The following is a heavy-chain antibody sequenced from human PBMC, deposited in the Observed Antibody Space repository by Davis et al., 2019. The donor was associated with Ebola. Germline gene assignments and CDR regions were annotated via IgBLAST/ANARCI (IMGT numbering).Heavy chain of an antibody. CDR1: GYKFPTYW. J-gene: IGHJ5*02. CDR2: IYPGDSET. V-gene: IGHV5-51*01. Sequence: PGGSLRLSCQGYGYKFPTYWIGWVRQMPGRGLEYMGIIYPGDSETRYSPSSEGQVTISADKSTSTAYLQWSSLKASDSAIYYCVRRVETPGWFDPWGQGTLVTVSS. CDR3: VRRVETPGWFDP. D-gene: IGHD4-23*01.